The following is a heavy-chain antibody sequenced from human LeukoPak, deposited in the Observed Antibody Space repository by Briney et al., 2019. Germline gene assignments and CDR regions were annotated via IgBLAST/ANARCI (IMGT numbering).Heavy chain of an antibody. J-gene: IGHJ4*02. CDR1: GGSFSGYY. CDR2: INHSGST. V-gene: IGHV4-34*01. D-gene: IGHD5-18*01. Sequence: PSETLSLTCAVYGGSFSGYYWSWTPNPPGRGWECIGEINHSGSTNYNPSLKSRVSISVDTSKKQFSLKLNSVTAADTAVYYCATVDSYGSRLDYWGQGTLVTVSS. CDR3: ATVDSYGSRLDY.